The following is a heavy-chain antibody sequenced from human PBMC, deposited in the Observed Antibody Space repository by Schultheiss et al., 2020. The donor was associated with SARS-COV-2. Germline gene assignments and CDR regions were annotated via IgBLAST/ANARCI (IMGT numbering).Heavy chain of an antibody. CDR1: GFTFSDYY. D-gene: IGHD3-10*01. CDR3: ARDSYGSGRAGAFDI. V-gene: IGHV3-11*06. J-gene: IGHJ3*02. CDR2: SSSSSSYT. Sequence: GESLKISCAASGFTFSDYYMSWIRQAPGKGLEWVSYSSSSSSYTNYADSVKGRFTISRDNSKNTLYLQMNSLRAEDTAVYYCARDSYGSGRAGAFDIWGQGTMVTVSS.